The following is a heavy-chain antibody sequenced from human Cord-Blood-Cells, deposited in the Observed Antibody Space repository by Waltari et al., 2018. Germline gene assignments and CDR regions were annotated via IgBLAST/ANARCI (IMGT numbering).Heavy chain of an antibody. CDR2: IYHSGST. D-gene: IGHD2-8*01. CDR3: ARKSRCTNGVCYTPFDY. Sequence: QVQLQESGPGLVKPSETLSLTCTVSGYSISSGYYWGWIRQPPGKGLEWIGSIYHSGSTSDNPSLKSRVTISVDTSKNQFSLKLSSVTAADTAVYYCARKSRCTNGVCYTPFDYWGQGTLVTVSS. J-gene: IGHJ4*02. CDR1: GYSISSGYY. V-gene: IGHV4-38-2*02.